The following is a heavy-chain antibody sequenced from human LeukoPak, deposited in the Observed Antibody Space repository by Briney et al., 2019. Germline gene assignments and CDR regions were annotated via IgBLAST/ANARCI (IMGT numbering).Heavy chain of an antibody. CDR2: FTTYNGNT. D-gene: IGHD6-13*01. Sequence: APGKLSCTASGYTFTSYGISRGREAPGQGLEWMGWFTTYNGNTKYAQRFQGRVTMTTDTSTSTAYMELRSLRSDDTAIYYCAREGYSSIWYPRRYFDLWGRGTLVTVSS. CDR1: GYTFTSYG. V-gene: IGHV1-18*04. CDR3: AREGYSSIWYPRRYFDL. J-gene: IGHJ2*01.